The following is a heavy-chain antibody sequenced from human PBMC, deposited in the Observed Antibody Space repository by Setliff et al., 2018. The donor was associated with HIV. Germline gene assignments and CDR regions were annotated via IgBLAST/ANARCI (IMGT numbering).Heavy chain of an antibody. Sequence: KPSETLSLTCSVSGHSIRSGYYWGWVRQAPGKGLEWIGHIQRNADGGTTLYGAPVKGRFTISRDDLRSTLFLQMNALETEDTAMYYCVGAFLGFWGQGTLVTVSS. J-gene: IGHJ4*02. CDR2: IQRNADGGTT. CDR3: VGAFLGF. D-gene: IGHD3-10*01. CDR1: GHSIRSGYY. V-gene: IGHV3-15*01.